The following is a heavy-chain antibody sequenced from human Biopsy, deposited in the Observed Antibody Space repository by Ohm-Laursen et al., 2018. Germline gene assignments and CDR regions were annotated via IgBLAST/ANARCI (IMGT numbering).Heavy chain of an antibody. CDR1: GYTFINYD. Sequence: GSSVKVSCKTSGYTFINYDIHWVRQASGQGLEWMGGIIAVSGLVNYAPKFQGRVSITADKSTTTAYMELSNLKSEDTAVYYCATPFQYYDSWGGYPPFDHWGQGTLVTVSS. D-gene: IGHD3-3*01. J-gene: IGHJ4*02. V-gene: IGHV1-69*17. CDR3: ATPFQYYDSWGGYPPFDH. CDR2: IIAVSGLV.